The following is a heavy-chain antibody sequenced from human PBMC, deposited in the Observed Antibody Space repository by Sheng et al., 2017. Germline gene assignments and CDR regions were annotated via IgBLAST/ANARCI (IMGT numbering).Heavy chain of an antibody. D-gene: IGHD1-26*01. J-gene: IGHJ6*03. CDR3: AREDSGTKNYYMDV. CDR2: IYSGGST. CDR1: GFTVSSNY. Sequence: EVQLVESGGGLIQPGGSLRLSCAAFGFTVSSNYMSWVRQAPGKGLEWVSVIYSGGSTYYADSVKGRFTISRDNSKNTLYLQMNSLRAEDTAVYYCAREDSGTKNYYMDVWGQGTTVTVSS. V-gene: IGHV3-53*01.